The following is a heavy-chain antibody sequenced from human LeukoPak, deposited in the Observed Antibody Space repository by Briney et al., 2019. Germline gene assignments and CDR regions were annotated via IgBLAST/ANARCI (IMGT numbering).Heavy chain of an antibody. CDR3: ARDPAVAGTDY. D-gene: IGHD6-19*01. CDR1: GGSISSSSYY. J-gene: IGHJ4*02. Sequence: SETLSLTCTVSGGSISSSSYYWGWIRQPPGKGLEWIGSIYYSGSTYYNPSLKSRVTISVDTSKNKFSLKLSSVTAADTAVYYCARDPAVAGTDYWGQGTLVTVSS. CDR2: IYYSGST. V-gene: IGHV4-39*07.